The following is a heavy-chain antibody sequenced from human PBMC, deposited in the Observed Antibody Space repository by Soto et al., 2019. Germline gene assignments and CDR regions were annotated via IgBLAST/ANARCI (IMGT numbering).Heavy chain of an antibody. D-gene: IGHD2-2*01. J-gene: IGHJ3*02. V-gene: IGHV1-18*01. CDR3: ARDGAIVVVPAAIGDAPDAFDI. CDR2: ISAYNGNT. Sequence: ASVKVSCKASGYTFTSYGISWVRQAPGQGLEWMGWISAYNGNTNYAQKLQGRVTMTTDTSTSTAYMELRSLRSDDTAVYYCARDGAIVVVPAAIGDAPDAFDIWGQGTMVTVSS. CDR1: GYTFTSYG.